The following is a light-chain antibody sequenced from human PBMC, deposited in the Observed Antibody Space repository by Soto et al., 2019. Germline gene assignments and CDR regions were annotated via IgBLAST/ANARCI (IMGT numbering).Light chain of an antibody. CDR1: SSNIGSYY. CDR2: RNN. J-gene: IGLJ1*01. Sequence: QLVLTQPPSASGTPGQRVTISCSGSSSNIGSYYVYWYQQLPGTAPKLLIYRNNQRPSGVPDRFSGSKSGTSASLAISGLRSEDEADYYCAAWDDSLSGSYVFGTGTKLTVL. V-gene: IGLV1-47*01. CDR3: AAWDDSLSGSYV.